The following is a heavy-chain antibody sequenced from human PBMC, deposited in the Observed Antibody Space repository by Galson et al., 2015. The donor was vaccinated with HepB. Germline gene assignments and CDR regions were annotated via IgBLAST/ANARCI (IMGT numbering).Heavy chain of an antibody. CDR1: GYTFTGYY. CDR2: INPNSGGT. CDR3: ARGSGCSGGSCYSGYNY. D-gene: IGHD2-15*01. Sequence: SVKVSCKASGYTFTGYYMHWVRQAPGQGLEWMGWINPNSGGTNYAQKFQGRVTMTRDTSISTAYMELSRLRSDDTAVYYCARGSGCSGGSCYSGYNYWGQGTLVTVSS. V-gene: IGHV1-2*02. J-gene: IGHJ4*02.